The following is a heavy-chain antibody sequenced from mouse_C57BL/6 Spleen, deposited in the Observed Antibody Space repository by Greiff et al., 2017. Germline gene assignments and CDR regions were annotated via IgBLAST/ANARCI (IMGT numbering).Heavy chain of an antibody. CDR3: ARYYGNYVKY. V-gene: IGHV1-69*01. D-gene: IGHD2-1*01. CDR1: GYTFTSYW. J-gene: IGHJ2*01. Sequence: QVQLQQPGAELVMPGASVKLSCKASGYTFTSYWMHWVKQRPGQGLEWIGEIDPSDSYTNYNQKFKGKSTLTVDKSSSTAYMQLSSLTSEDSAVYYCARYYGNYVKYWGQGTTLTVSS. CDR2: IDPSDSYT.